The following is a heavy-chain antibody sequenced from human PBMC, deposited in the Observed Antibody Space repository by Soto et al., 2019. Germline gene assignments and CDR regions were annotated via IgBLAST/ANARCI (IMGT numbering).Heavy chain of an antibody. Sequence: GGSLRLSCAASGFTFSGSAMHWVRQASGKGLEWVGRIRSKANSYATAYAASVKGRFTISRDDSKNTAYLQMNSLKTEDTAVYYCTRQDQYSSSSTPHYYYGMDVWGQGTTVTVS. V-gene: IGHV3-73*01. CDR3: TRQDQYSSSSTPHYYYGMDV. CDR2: IRSKANSYAT. J-gene: IGHJ6*02. CDR1: GFTFSGSA. D-gene: IGHD6-6*01.